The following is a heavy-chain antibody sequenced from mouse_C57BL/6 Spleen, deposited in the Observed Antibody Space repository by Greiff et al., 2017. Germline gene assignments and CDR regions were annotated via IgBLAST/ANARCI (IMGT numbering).Heavy chain of an antibody. Sequence: EVQLQQSGPELVKPGASVKISCKASGYTFTDYYMNWVKQSHGKSLEWIGDINPNNGGTSYNQKFKGKATLTVDKSSSTAYMELRSLTSEDSAVYYCARSMVTRAMDYWGQGTSLTVSS. J-gene: IGHJ4*01. CDR2: INPNNGGT. V-gene: IGHV1-26*01. CDR3: ARSMVTRAMDY. CDR1: GYTFTDYY. D-gene: IGHD2-2*01.